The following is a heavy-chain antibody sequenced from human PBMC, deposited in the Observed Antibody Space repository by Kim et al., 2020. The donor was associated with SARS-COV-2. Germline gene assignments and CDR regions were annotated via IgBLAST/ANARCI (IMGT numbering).Heavy chain of an antibody. D-gene: IGHD6-6*01. CDR3: ARDLVSSSFIPRPGSYYYGMDV. CDR2: IKQDGSEK. Sequence: GGSLRLSCAASGFTFSSYWMSWVRQAPGKGLEWVANIKQDGSEKYYVDSVKGRFTISRDNAKNSLYLQMNSLRAEDTAVYYCARDLVSSSFIPRPGSYYYGMDVWGQGTTVTVSS. V-gene: IGHV3-7*01. J-gene: IGHJ6*02. CDR1: GFTFSSYW.